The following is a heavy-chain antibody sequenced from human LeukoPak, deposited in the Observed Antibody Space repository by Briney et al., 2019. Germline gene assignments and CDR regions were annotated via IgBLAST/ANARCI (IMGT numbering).Heavy chain of an antibody. D-gene: IGHD6-6*01. V-gene: IGHV3-23*01. CDR3: AKGIDSRSLFDY. CDR1: GFTFSSYA. J-gene: IGHJ4*02. Sequence: GGSLRLSCAASGFTFSSYAMSWVRQAPGKGLEWVSAIDGNGGSTYYTDSVKGRFVISRDNSKNTLYLQMNSLRAEDTAVYYCAKGIDSRSLFDYWGQGTLVTVSS. CDR2: IDGNGGST.